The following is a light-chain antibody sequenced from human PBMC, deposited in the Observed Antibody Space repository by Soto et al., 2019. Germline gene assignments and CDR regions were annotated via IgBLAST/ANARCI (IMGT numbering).Light chain of an antibody. CDR3: QQYGSSSWT. CDR2: AAS. V-gene: IGKV3-20*01. CDR1: QSVSSTY. J-gene: IGKJ1*01. Sequence: EIVLTQSPGTLSSSPGERATLSCRASQSVSSTYLAWYQQKPGQAPRLLISAASNRATGIPDRFSGSGSGTDFALTISRLEPEDFAAYYCQQYGSSSWTFGQGTRVEI.